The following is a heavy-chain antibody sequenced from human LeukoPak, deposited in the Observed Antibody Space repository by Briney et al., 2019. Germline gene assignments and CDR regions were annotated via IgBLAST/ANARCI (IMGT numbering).Heavy chain of an antibody. V-gene: IGHV3-15*01. D-gene: IGHD5/OR15-5a*01. CDR3: ITVYDSVTY. CDR1: GFTFRNAW. CDR2: VKSIPDGGTT. Sequence: GGSLRLSCGASGFTFRNAWMDWVRQAPGKGLEWVGRVKSIPDGGTTDYAAPVKGRFTISRDDSKNTLYLQMNSLKTEDTAVYCCITVYDSVTYWGRGTLVTVSS. J-gene: IGHJ4*02.